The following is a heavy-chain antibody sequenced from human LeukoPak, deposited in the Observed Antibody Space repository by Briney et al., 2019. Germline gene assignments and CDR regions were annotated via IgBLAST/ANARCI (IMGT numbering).Heavy chain of an antibody. V-gene: IGHV3-74*01. D-gene: IGHD3-9*01. CDR1: GFTFSSYW. CDR3: VRGADTGYSSDS. Sequence: GGSLRLSCAASGFTFSSYWMHWVRQAPGKGLVWVSRINSDGRSTNYADSVKGRFSISRDNAEDTLYLRMNSLRVEDTAVYYCVRGADTGYSSDSWGQGTLVTVSS. CDR2: INSDGRST. J-gene: IGHJ4*02.